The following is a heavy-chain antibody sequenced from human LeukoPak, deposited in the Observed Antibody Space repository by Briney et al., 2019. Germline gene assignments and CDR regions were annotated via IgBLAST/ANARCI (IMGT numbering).Heavy chain of an antibody. CDR3: AKEGDSGYDFDY. CDR2: ISWDGGST. V-gene: IGHV3-43*01. CDR1: GFTFDDYT. J-gene: IGHJ4*02. Sequence: GGSLRLSCAASGFTFDDYTMHWVRQAPGKGLEWVSLISWDGGSTYYADSVKGRFTISRDNSKNSLYLQMNSPRTEDTALYYCAKEGDSGYDFDYWGQGTLVTVSS. D-gene: IGHD5-12*01.